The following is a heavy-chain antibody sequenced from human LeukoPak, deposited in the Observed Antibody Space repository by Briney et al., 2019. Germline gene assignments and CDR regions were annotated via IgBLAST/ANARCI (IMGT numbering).Heavy chain of an antibody. CDR2: IYYSGST. D-gene: IGHD3-16*01. CDR1: GGSISSYY. J-gene: IGHJ5*02. CDR3: AREGAWAFDP. Sequence: SETLSLACTVSGGSISSYYWSWIRQPPGKGLEWIGYIYYSGSTNYNPSLKSRVTISVDTSKNQFSLKLSSVTAADTAVYYCAREGAWAFDPWGQGTLVTVSS. V-gene: IGHV4-59*01.